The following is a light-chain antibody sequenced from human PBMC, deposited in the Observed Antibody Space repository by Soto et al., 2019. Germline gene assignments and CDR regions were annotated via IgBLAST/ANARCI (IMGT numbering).Light chain of an antibody. Sequence: AIQMTQSPTSLSASVGDRVTITCRASQGITSDLNWYQQKPGKAPKLLIYAASSLQSGVPSRFSGSGSGTDFTLTISSLQPDDFATYYCFQDYNYPRTFGQGTKIEVK. CDR2: AAS. CDR1: QGITSD. V-gene: IGKV1-6*01. CDR3: FQDYNYPRT. J-gene: IGKJ1*01.